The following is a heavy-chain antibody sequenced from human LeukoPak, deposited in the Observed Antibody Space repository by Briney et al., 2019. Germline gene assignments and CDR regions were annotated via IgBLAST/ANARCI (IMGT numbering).Heavy chain of an antibody. J-gene: IGHJ4*02. CDR2: INPSGGST. D-gene: IGHD2/OR15-2a*01. CDR3: ARRHGPPFLLRSFDY. CDR1: GYTFTSYY. V-gene: IGHV1-46*01. Sequence: ASVKVSCKASGYTFTSYYMHWVRQAPGQGLEWMGIINPSGGSTSYAQKFQGRVTMTRDMSTSTVYMELSSLRSEDTAVYYCARRHGPPFLLRSFDYWGQGTLVTVSS.